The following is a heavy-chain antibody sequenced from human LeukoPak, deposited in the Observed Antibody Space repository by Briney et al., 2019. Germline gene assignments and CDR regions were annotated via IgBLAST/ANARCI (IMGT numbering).Heavy chain of an antibody. J-gene: IGHJ3*02. CDR3: ARDRSHITMIVVAPDAFDI. Sequence: GGSLRLSCAASGFTFSSYAMHWVRQAPGKALEWVAVISYDGSNKYYADSVKGRFTISRDDSKNTLYLQMNSLRAEDTAVYYCARDRSHITMIVVAPDAFDIWGQGTMVTVSS. V-gene: IGHV3-30-3*01. D-gene: IGHD3-22*01. CDR2: ISYDGSNK. CDR1: GFTFSSYA.